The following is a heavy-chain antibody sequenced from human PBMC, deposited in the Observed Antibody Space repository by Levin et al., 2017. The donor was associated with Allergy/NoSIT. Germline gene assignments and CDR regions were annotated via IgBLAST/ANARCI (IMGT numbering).Heavy chain of an antibody. CDR1: GFDLSNYA. D-gene: IGHD5-24*01. CDR2: ISGSGGNT. CDR3: AKAGSGYNLPYYFDY. V-gene: IGHV3-23*01. Sequence: ETLSLTCAASGFDLSNYAMSWVRQAPGKGLEWVSGISGSGGNTYYADSVKGRFTVSRDNSKNTLYLQMNSLRAEDTAVYYCAKAGSGYNLPYYFDYWGQGTLVTVSS. J-gene: IGHJ4*02.